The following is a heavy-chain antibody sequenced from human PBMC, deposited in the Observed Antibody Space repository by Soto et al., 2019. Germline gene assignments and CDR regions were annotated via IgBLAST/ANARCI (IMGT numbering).Heavy chain of an antibody. V-gene: IGHV3-48*02. Sequence: DVHLVESGGGLVQPGGSLRLSCAVSGFPFSTYAMHWVRQAPGKGLEWISYINSDSTTTFHADSVKGRFTVSRDNAKNSLYLRMSRLRHEDTAVYYCARDLAHWGQGTLVTVSS. CDR2: INSDSTTT. J-gene: IGHJ4*02. D-gene: IGHD3-16*01. CDR3: ARDLAH. CDR1: GFPFSTYA.